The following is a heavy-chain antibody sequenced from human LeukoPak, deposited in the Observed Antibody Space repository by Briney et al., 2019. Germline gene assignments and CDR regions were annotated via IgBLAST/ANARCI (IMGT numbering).Heavy chain of an antibody. J-gene: IGHJ3*02. CDR1: GYSFTSYW. D-gene: IGHD2-15*01. V-gene: IGHV5-51*01. CDR2: IYPGDSDT. Sequence: GESLKISRKGSGYSFTSYWIGWVRQMPGKGLEWMGIIYPGDSDTRYSPSFQGQVTISADKSISTAYLQWSSLKASDTAMYYCARSIRYCSGGSCYLDAFDIWGQGTMVTVSS. CDR3: ARSIRYCSGGSCYLDAFDI.